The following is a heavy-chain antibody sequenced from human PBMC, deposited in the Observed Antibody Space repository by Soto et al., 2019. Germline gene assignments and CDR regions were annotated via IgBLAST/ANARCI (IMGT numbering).Heavy chain of an antibody. Sequence: QVQLVQSGGEVKKPGAAVKVSCKTSGYTFTSYAITWVRQAPGQGLEWMGKISGYNGNTDYSEKFQGRVTMTTDTSPSTAYMELRSLRSDDTAVYFCAREPLFGYLENWGQGTLVTVSS. CDR2: ISGYNGNT. V-gene: IGHV1-18*04. CDR1: GYTFTSYA. J-gene: IGHJ4*02. CDR3: AREPLFGYLEN. D-gene: IGHD3-3*02.